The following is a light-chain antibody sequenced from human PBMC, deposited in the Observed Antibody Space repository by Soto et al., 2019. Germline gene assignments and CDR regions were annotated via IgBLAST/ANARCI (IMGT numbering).Light chain of an antibody. Sequence: DIQMTQSPSSLSASVGDRVTITCRASQYIGDFLNWYQQTPGKAPKLLIFGASNLHIGVPSRFSGSGSGTEFTLTISSLQSEDFATYYCQQYKSFWTFGQGTKVDIK. CDR1: QYIGDF. V-gene: IGKV1-5*01. J-gene: IGKJ1*01. CDR2: GAS. CDR3: QQYKSFWT.